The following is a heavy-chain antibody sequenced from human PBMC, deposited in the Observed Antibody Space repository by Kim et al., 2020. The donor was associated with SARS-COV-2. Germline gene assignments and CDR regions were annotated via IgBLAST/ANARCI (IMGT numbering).Heavy chain of an antibody. J-gene: IGHJ4*02. Sequence: DSVKGRFTISRDNAKNSLYLQMNSLRAEDTAVYYCARRLASGWESYYFDYWGQGTLVTVSS. D-gene: IGHD6-19*01. CDR3: ARRLASGWESYYFDY. V-gene: IGHV3-11*06.